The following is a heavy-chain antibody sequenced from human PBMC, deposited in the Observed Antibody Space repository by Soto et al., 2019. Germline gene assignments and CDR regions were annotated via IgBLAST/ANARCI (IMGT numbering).Heavy chain of an antibody. Sequence: SVKVSCKASGGTFSSYAFSWVRQAPGQGLEWMGGIIPMFSKADSAQKFQDRVTINADESTSTAYMELNSLRSEDTAVYYCATRLVVVQAAINYYYYGMDVWGQGPTVAVYS. CDR3: ATRLVVVQAAINYYYYGMDV. J-gene: IGHJ6*02. CDR1: GGTFSSYA. D-gene: IGHD2-2*02. V-gene: IGHV1-69*13. CDR2: IIPMFSKA.